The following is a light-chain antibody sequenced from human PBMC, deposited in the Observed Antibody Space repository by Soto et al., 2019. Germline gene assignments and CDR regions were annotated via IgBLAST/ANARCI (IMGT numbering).Light chain of an antibody. CDR3: QQRSNWPPWT. CDR1: QSVSSH. J-gene: IGKJ1*01. Sequence: EIVLTQSPGTLSLSPGKRATLSCRSSQSVSSHYLAWYHQKPGQAPRLLIYGASSRAPGIPARFSGGGSGTDFTLTISSLEPEDFAVYYCQQRSNWPPWTFGQGTKVDI. V-gene: IGKV3-11*01. CDR2: GAS.